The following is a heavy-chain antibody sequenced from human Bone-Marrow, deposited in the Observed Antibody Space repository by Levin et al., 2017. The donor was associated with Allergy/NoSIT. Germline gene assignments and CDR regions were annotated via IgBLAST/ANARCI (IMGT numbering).Heavy chain of an antibody. CDR1: GFTFSSYA. D-gene: IGHD6-13*01. CDR2: ISYDGSNK. V-gene: IGHV3-30-3*01. CDR3: ASPLSPYSRQFDY. Sequence: GESLKISCAASGFTFSSYAMHWVRQAPGKGLEWVAVISYDGSNKYYADSVKGRFTISRDNSKNTLYLQMNSLRAEDTAVYYCASPLSPYSRQFDYWGQGTLVTVSS. J-gene: IGHJ4*02.